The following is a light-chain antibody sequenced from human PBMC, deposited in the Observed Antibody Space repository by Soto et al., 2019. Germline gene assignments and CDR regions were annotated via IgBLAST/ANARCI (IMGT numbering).Light chain of an antibody. CDR1: QTVSSNY. CDR3: QQYARSPVT. V-gene: IGKV3-20*01. Sequence: EIVLTQSPGTLSLSPGERATLFCRASQTVSSNYLAWYQRKPGQAPRLLMHGASNRATGIPDRFSGSGSETDFTLTINRLEPEDFAVYYCQQYARSPVTFGQGTKLEI. CDR2: GAS. J-gene: IGKJ2*01.